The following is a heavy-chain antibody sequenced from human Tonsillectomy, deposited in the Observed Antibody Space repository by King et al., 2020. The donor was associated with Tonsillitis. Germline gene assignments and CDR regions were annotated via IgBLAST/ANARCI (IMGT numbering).Heavy chain of an antibody. D-gene: IGHD4-23*01. Sequence: VQLVESGGGSVKPGGSLRLSCIASGFTFRNAWMSWVRQAPGKGLEWVGHIKSKTDGGTTDYAAPVKGRFTISRDDSKSILYLQMNSLKTEDTGLYFCIADPTVGKYYGMDVGGQGTTVTVAS. J-gene: IGHJ6*02. CDR1: GFTFRNAW. CDR2: IKSKTDGGTT. CDR3: IADPTVGKYYGMDV. V-gene: IGHV3-15*01.